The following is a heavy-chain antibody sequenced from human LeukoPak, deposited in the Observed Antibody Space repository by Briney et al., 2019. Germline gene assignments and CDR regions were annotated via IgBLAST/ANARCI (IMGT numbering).Heavy chain of an antibody. J-gene: IGHJ5*02. V-gene: IGHV3-53*01. CDR2: IYSGGST. CDR3: ARHSGPGSYNWFDP. Sequence: GGSLRLSCAASGFTVSSNYMSWVRQAPGKGLEWVSVIYSGGSTYYADSVKGRFAISRDTSKNTLYLQMDSLRAEDTAVYYCARHSGPGSYNWFDPWGQGTLVTVSS. D-gene: IGHD3-10*01. CDR1: GFTVSSNY.